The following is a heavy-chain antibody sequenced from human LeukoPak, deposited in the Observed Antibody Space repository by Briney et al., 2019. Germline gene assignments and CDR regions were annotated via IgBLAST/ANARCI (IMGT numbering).Heavy chain of an antibody. Sequence: GGSLRLSCAASGFTFTSYSMNWVRQAPGKGLEWVSSIMSSNSHIYYTDSVRGRFTISRDNAKNSLYLQMNSLRAEDTAVYYCARDFTGCGSINCYFDYWGQGTLVTVSS. D-gene: IGHD2-2*01. V-gene: IGHV3-21*01. CDR1: GFTFTSYS. CDR3: ARDFTGCGSINCYFDY. CDR2: IMSSNSHI. J-gene: IGHJ4*02.